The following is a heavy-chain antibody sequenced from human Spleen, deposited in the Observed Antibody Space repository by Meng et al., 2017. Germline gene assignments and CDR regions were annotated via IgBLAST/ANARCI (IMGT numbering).Heavy chain of an antibody. CDR1: GGIFSNYV. Sequence: SVKVSCKALGGIFSNYVIGWVRQAPGLGLEWMGGINAVSGTTNYAQKFQDRVTITSDESTSTVYMELTRLTSEDTAVYYCAKDPGVIPRHYFDSWARG. D-gene: IGHD2-21*01. CDR2: INAVSGTT. J-gene: IGHJ4*02. CDR3: AKDPGVIPRHYFDS. V-gene: IGHV1-69*13.